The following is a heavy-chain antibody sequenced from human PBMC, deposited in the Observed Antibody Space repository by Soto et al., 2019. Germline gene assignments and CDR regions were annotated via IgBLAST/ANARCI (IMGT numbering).Heavy chain of an antibody. CDR1: GGSFTSNNW. Sequence: QVQLQESGPGLVKPSGTLSLTCAVSGGSFTSNNWWTWVRQPSGQGLEWIGEIYRTGSTNYNPSLKSRVTISLDKSENQFSLKVTSLTAADTAVYSCASRDPGTSVDYWGQGTLVTVSS. CDR3: ASRDPGTSVDY. D-gene: IGHD1-7*01. J-gene: IGHJ4*02. V-gene: IGHV4-4*02. CDR2: IYRTGST.